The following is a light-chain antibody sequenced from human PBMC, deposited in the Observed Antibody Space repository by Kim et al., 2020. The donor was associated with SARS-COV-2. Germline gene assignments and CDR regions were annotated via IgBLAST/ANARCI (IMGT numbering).Light chain of an antibody. CDR2: EDN. CDR3: QSYDSSNHWV. CDR1: SGSIASNY. J-gene: IGLJ3*02. Sequence: NFMLTQPHSVSESPGKTVTISCTRSSGSIASNYVQWYQQRPGSAPTTVIYEDNQRPSGVPDRFSGSIDSSSNSASLTISGLKTEDEADYYCQSYDSSNHWVIGGGTQLTVL. V-gene: IGLV6-57*04.